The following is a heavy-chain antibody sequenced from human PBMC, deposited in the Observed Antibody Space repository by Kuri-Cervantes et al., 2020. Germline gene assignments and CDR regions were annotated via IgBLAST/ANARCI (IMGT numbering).Heavy chain of an antibody. V-gene: IGHV3-21*01. J-gene: IGHJ4*02. CDR3: ARDYCGSTSCPYGSGSTLDY. CDR1: GFTFSSYS. CDR2: TSSSSSYI. Sequence: GESLKISCAASGFTFSSYSMNWVRQAPGKGLEWVSSTSSSSSYIYYADSVKGRFTISRDNAKNSLYLQMNSLRAEDTAVYYCARDYCGSTSCPYGSGSTLDYWGQGTLVTVSS. D-gene: IGHD2-2*01.